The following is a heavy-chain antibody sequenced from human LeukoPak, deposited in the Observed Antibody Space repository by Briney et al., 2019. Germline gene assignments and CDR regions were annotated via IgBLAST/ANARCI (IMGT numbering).Heavy chain of an antibody. V-gene: IGHV4-4*07. Sequence: SETLSLTCTVSGGSISSYYWSWIRQPAGKGLEWIGRIYTSGSTNYNPSLKSRVTMSVDMSKNQFSLKLSSVTAADTAVYYCARDRGSGSYYHNGRWFDPWGQGTLVTVSS. CDR3: ARDRGSGSYYHNGRWFDP. CDR2: IYTSGST. J-gene: IGHJ5*02. D-gene: IGHD3-10*01. CDR1: GGSISSYY.